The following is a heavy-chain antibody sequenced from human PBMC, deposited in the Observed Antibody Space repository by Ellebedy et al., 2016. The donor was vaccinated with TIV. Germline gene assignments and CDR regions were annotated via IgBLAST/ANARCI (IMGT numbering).Heavy chain of an antibody. J-gene: IGHJ1*01. D-gene: IGHD6-6*01. V-gene: IGHV1-18*04. CDR1: GYTFTTYG. CDR3: ARDRDGSSSSDFQH. CDR2: IGTYDGNT. Sequence: AASVKVSCKASGYTFTTYGITWVRQAPGQGPEGMGWIGTYDGNTKYAQKLQGRVTMTRDTSTSTAYMELRSLRSDDTAVYYCARDRDGSSSSDFQHWGPGTLVTVSS.